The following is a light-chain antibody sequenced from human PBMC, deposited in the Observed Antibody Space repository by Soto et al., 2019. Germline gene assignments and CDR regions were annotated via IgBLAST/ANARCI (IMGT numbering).Light chain of an antibody. V-gene: IGLV2-23*02. CDR3: CSSAGSSTPLI. J-gene: IGLJ1*01. CDR2: EVS. Sequence: QSVLTQPASVSGSPGQSITISRTGTSSDVGSYNLVSWYQQHPGKAPKLMIYEVSKRPSGVSNRFSGSKSGNTASLTISGLQAEDEADYYCCSSAGSSTPLIFGTGTKVTVL. CDR1: SSDVGSYNL.